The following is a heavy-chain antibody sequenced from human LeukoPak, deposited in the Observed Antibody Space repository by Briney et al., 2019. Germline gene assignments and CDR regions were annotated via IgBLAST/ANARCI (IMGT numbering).Heavy chain of an antibody. Sequence: GGSLRLSCAASGFTFSSFGMQWVRQAPGKGLEWVAVASSDGSAKYYADSVTGRFTISRDNSKNTLFLQMNNLSAEDTAVYYCVKELHSRGYGAHFDSWGQGTLVTVSS. J-gene: IGHJ4*02. D-gene: IGHD3-10*01. CDR2: ASSDGSAK. CDR1: GFTFSSFG. V-gene: IGHV3-30*18. CDR3: VKELHSRGYGAHFDS.